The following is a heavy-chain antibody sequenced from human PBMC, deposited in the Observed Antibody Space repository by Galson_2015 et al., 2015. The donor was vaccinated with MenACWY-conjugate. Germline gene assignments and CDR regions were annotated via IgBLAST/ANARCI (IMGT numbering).Heavy chain of an antibody. D-gene: IGHD5-24*01. Sequence: SLRLSCAASGFTFNQYWMHWVRQAPGKGLVWVSRISPDGSVTNYADSVKGRFTLSRDNAKNTLYLQMNSLRGDDTAVYYCTRGKDGYGRFDHWVQGTLFTVSS. CDR2: ISPDGSVT. V-gene: IGHV3-74*01. CDR1: GFTFNQYW. J-gene: IGHJ5*02. CDR3: TRGKDGYGRFDH.